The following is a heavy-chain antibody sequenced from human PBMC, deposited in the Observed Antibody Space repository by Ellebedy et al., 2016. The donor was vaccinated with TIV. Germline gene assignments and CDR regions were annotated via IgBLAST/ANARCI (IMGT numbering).Heavy chain of an antibody. CDR3: ARERGITMVRGANWFDP. Sequence: SVKVSCXASGGTFSSYAISWVRQAPGQGLEWMGGIIPIFGTANYAQKFQGRVTITADESTSTAYMELSSLRSEDTAVYYCARERGITMVRGANWFDPWGQGTLVTVSS. CDR2: IIPIFGTA. V-gene: IGHV1-69*13. D-gene: IGHD3-10*01. J-gene: IGHJ5*02. CDR1: GGTFSSYA.